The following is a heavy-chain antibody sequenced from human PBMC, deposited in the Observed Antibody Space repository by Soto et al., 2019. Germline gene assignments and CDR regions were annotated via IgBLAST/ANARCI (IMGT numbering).Heavy chain of an antibody. J-gene: IGHJ4*02. CDR1: GFTFSSYA. CDR2: ISGSGGST. D-gene: IGHD1-1*01. Sequence: EVQRLESGGGLVQPGGSLRLSCAASGFTFSSYAMSWVRQAPGKGVEWVSAISGSGGSTYYADSVKGRFTISRDNSKNTVDLQMNSLRAEDTAVYYCAKSLAGTTLIDYWGQGTLVTVSS. CDR3: AKSLAGTTLIDY. V-gene: IGHV3-23*01.